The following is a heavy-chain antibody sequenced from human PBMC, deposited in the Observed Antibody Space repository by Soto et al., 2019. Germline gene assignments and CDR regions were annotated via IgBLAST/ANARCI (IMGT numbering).Heavy chain of an antibody. CDR1: AFTFGSHT. Sequence: EAHLVESGGGLVKPGGSLRLSCEASAFTFGSHTMNWVRQAPGKGLEWVSSINSGGTRTFYADSVKGRFTISRDKAKNSLYLQMNSLRAEDTAVYYCAREVQPGVRREYDYWGQGTLVTVSS. CDR3: AREVQPGVRREYDY. J-gene: IGHJ4*02. CDR2: INSGGTRT. D-gene: IGHD3-10*01. V-gene: IGHV3-21*01.